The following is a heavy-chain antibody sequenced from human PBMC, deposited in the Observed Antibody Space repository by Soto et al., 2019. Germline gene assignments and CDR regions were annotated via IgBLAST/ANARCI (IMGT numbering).Heavy chain of an antibody. CDR1: GYTFTSYG. V-gene: IGHV1-18*01. D-gene: IGHD3-3*01. CDR3: ARTFGMGYDFWSGSLYYFDY. Sequence: ASVKVSCKASGYTFTSYGISWVRQAPGQGLEWMGWISAYNGNTNYAQKLQGRVTMTTDTSTSTAYVELRSLRSDDTAVYYCARTFGMGYDFWSGSLYYFDYWGQGTLVTVSS. J-gene: IGHJ4*02. CDR2: ISAYNGNT.